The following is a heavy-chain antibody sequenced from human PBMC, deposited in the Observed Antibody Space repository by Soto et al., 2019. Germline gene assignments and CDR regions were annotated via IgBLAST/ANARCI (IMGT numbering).Heavy chain of an antibody. J-gene: IGHJ4*02. CDR1: GGSISSYY. CDR3: ARLYSSSSGRNFDY. D-gene: IGHD6-6*01. Sequence: ETLSLTCTVSGGSISSYYWSWIRQPPGKGLEWIGYIYNSGSTSYNPSLKSRVTISVDTSKNQFSLKLSSVTAADTAVYYCARLYSSSSGRNFDYWGRGTLVTVSS. V-gene: IGHV4-59*01. CDR2: IYNSGST.